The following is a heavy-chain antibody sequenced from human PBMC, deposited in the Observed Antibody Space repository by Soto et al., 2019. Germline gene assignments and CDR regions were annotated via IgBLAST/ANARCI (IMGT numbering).Heavy chain of an antibody. D-gene: IGHD6-13*01. J-gene: IGHJ4*02. V-gene: IGHV3-23*01. Sequence: EVQLLDSGGGLVQPGGSLRLSCAASGFTFSSYAMTWVRQAPGKGLEWVSSISDSGGSTYYADSVKGRFTISRDNFKNTLYLLMNSLRAEDTAVYYCAKGYSSSWYVPDYWGQGTLVTVSS. CDR3: AKGYSSSWYVPDY. CDR1: GFTFSSYA. CDR2: ISDSGGST.